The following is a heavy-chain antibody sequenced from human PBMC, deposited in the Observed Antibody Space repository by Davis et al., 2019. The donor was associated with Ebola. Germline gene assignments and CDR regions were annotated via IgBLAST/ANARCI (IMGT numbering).Heavy chain of an antibody. CDR2: INHSGST. V-gene: IGHV4-34*01. Sequence: PSETLSLTCAVYGGSFSGYYWSWIRQPPGKGLEWIGEINHSGSTNYNPSLKSRVTISVDTSKNQFSLKLSSVTAADTAVYYCARVREIKGGMDVWGQGTTVTVSS. D-gene: IGHD5-24*01. CDR1: GGSFSGYY. J-gene: IGHJ6*02. CDR3: ARVREIKGGMDV.